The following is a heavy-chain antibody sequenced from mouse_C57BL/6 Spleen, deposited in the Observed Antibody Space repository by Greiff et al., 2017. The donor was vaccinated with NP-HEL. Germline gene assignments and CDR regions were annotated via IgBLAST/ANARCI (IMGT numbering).Heavy chain of an antibody. CDR1: GFTFSDYY. V-gene: IGHV5-16*01. D-gene: IGHD3-2*02. J-gene: IGHJ2*01. CDR2: INYDGSST. CDR3: ARETAQVFDY. Sequence: EVQLVESEGGLVQPGRSMKLSCTASGFTFSDYYMAWVRQVPEKGLEWVANINYDGSSTYYLDSLKSRFIISRDNAKNILYLQMSSLKSEDTATYYCARETAQVFDYWGQGTTLTVSS.